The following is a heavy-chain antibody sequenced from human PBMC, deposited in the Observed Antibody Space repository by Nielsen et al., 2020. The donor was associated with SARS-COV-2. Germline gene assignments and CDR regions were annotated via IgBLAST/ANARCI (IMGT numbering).Heavy chain of an antibody. D-gene: IGHD2-2*01. J-gene: IGHJ5*02. CDR1: GFTFSNYA. CDR2: ISGSGEIT. CDR3: TRRVPAAKWFDP. Sequence: GESLKISCAASGFTFSNYAMTWVRQAPGKGLEWVSAISGSGEITHYAESVKGQFTISRDDSRNTAYLQMNSLKTEDTAVYYCTRRVPAAKWFDPWGQGTLVTVSS. V-gene: IGHV3-23*01.